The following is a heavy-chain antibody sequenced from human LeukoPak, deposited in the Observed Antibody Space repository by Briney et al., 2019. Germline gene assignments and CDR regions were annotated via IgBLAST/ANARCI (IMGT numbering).Heavy chain of an antibody. CDR1: GYTFIDYY. CDR2: INPNSGGT. J-gene: IGHJ2*01. CDR3: AKNMGYGDYWYFDL. D-gene: IGHD4-17*01. V-gene: IGHV1-2*02. Sequence: ASVKVSCKASGYTFIDYYIHWVRQAPGEGLEWMGWINPNSGGTNYAQKFQGRVTMTRDTSISTAYMELSRLNSDDTAVYYCAKNMGYGDYWYFDLWGRGTLVTASS.